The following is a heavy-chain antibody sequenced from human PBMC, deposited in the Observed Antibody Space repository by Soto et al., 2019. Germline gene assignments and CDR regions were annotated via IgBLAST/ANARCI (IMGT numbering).Heavy chain of an antibody. CDR3: ARAQGYSGYDGLSH. CDR1: GGTFSSYA. J-gene: IGHJ4*02. V-gene: IGHV1-69*12. CDR2: IIPIFGTA. Sequence: QVQLVQSGAEVKKPGSSVKVSCNASGGTFSSYAINWVRQAPGQGLEWMGGIIPIFGTANYAQKFQGRVTITADESTSTAYMELSSLRTEDTAVYYCARAQGYSGYDGLSHWGQGTLVTVSS. D-gene: IGHD5-12*01.